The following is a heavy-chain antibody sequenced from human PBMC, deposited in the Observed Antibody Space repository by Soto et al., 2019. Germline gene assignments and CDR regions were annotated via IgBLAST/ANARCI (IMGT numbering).Heavy chain of an antibody. CDR3: ASACGPSYYYGMDV. CDR2: IIPIFGTA. CDR1: GGTFSSYA. Sequence: QVQLVQSGAEVKKPGSSVKVSCKASGGTFSSYAISWVRQAPGQGLEWMGGIIPIFGTADYAQKFQGRVAITADASTSTAYRELSSLRSEDTAVYYWASACGPSYYYGMDVWGQGTTVTVSS. V-gene: IGHV1-69*12. J-gene: IGHJ6*02.